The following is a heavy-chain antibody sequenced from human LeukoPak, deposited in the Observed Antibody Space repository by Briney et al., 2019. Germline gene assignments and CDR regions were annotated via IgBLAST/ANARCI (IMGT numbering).Heavy chain of an antibody. CDR2: IYYSGST. CDR3: ARLVWPEYYDSSGYWGNWFDP. CDR1: GYSISSSYY. V-gene: IGHV4-38-2*02. J-gene: IGHJ5*02. Sequence: SETLSLTCTVSGYSISSSYYWGWIRQPPGKGLEWIGSIYYSGSTYYNPSLKSRVTISVDTSKNQFSLKLSSVTAADTAVYYCARLVWPEYYDSSGYWGNWFDPWGQGTLVTVSS. D-gene: IGHD3-22*01.